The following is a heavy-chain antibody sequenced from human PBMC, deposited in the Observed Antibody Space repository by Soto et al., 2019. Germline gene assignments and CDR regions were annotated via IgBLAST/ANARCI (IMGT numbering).Heavy chain of an antibody. CDR3: ARGQRFSDWFDP. V-gene: IGHV4-4*07. J-gene: IGHJ5*02. CDR2: IYSSGST. CDR1: GGAISTYY. D-gene: IGHD3-3*01. Sequence: SESLSLTCTVSGGAISTYYWTWIRQPAGKGLEWIGRIYSSGSTKYNPSLQSRVTMSLDTSNNQFSLRLTSVTAADTAVYYCARGQRFSDWFDPWGQGTLVTVSS.